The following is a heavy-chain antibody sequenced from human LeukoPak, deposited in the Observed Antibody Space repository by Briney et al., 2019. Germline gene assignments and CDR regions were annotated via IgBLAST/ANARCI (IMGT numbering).Heavy chain of an antibody. CDR2: ISWNSGSI. J-gene: IGHJ4*02. Sequence: GGSLRLSCAASGFTFDDYAVHWVRHAPGKGLEWVSGISWNSGSIGYADSVKGRFTISRDNAKNSLYLQMNSLRAEDTALYYCAKGSGYDSSGYHDYWGQGTLVTVSS. CDR3: AKGSGYDSSGYHDY. D-gene: IGHD3-22*01. V-gene: IGHV3-9*01. CDR1: GFTFDDYA.